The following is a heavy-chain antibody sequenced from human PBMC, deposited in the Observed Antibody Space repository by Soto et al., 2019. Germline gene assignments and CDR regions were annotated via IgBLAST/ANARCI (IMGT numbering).Heavy chain of an antibody. D-gene: IGHD2-2*01. CDR3: ARLVVVPAADRVHAFDI. V-gene: IGHV1-46*03. CDR2: INPSDGST. Sequence: AASVKVSCKASGYTFTSYYMHWVRQAPGQGLEWMGIINPSDGSTSYAQKFQGRVTMTRDTSTSTVYMELSSLRSEDTAVYYCARLVVVPAADRVHAFDIWGQGTMVTVSS. CDR1: GYTFTSYY. J-gene: IGHJ3*02.